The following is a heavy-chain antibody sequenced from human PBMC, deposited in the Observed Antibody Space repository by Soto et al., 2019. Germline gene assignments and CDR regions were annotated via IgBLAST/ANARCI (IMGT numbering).Heavy chain of an antibody. D-gene: IGHD3-3*01. Sequence: GGSLRLSCAASGFTFDDYAMHWVRQAPGKGLEWVSGISWNSGSIGYADSVKGRFTISRDNAKNSLYLQMNSLRAEDTALYYCAKAAENYDFWSGYPTAHFDYWGQGTLVTVSS. CDR3: AKAAENYDFWSGYPTAHFDY. V-gene: IGHV3-9*01. CDR1: GFTFDDYA. CDR2: ISWNSGSI. J-gene: IGHJ4*02.